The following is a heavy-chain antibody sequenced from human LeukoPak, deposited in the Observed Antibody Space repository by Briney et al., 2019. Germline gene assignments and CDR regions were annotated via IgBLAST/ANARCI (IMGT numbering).Heavy chain of an antibody. CDR1: GFTFSDYT. D-gene: IGHD3-22*01. V-gene: IGHV3-21*01. J-gene: IGHJ3*02. Sequence: PGGSLRLSCAASGFTFSDYTMTWVRQAPGKGLEWVASISSDSSYIDYADSVKGRFTISRDNSKNTLYLQMNSLRAEDTAVYYCARDRPYYYDSSGYYDDAFDIWGQGTMVTVSS. CDR2: ISSDSSYI. CDR3: ARDRPYYYDSSGYYDDAFDI.